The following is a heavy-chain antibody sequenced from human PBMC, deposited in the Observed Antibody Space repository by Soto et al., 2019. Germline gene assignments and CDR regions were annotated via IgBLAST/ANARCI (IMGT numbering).Heavy chain of an antibody. D-gene: IGHD4-17*01. CDR2: IYWNDDT. Sequence: QITLKESGPTLVKPTQTLMLTCTFSGFSLTTAGAGVGWIRQPPGKAVEWLALIYWNDDTRYSPSLKSRLTITKDTSKNQVVLTMTNMDPVDTATYYCAHRGYGNYPRDNWFDPWGQGILVIVSS. J-gene: IGHJ5*02. CDR3: AHRGYGNYPRDNWFDP. CDR1: GFSLTTAGAG. V-gene: IGHV2-5*01.